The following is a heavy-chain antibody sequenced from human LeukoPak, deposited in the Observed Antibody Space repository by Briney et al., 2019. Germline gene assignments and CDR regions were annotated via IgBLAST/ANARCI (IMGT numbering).Heavy chain of an antibody. V-gene: IGHV4-4*07. CDR1: GGSISSYY. J-gene: IGHJ5*02. CDR2: IYTSGST. D-gene: IGHD4-17*01. Sequence: SETLSLTCTVSGGSISSYYWSWIRQPAGKGLEWIGRIYTSGSTNYNPSLKSRVTMSVDTSKNQFSLTLSPVTAADTAVYYCARDHRDYGANWFDPWGQGTLVTVSS. CDR3: ARDHRDYGANWFDP.